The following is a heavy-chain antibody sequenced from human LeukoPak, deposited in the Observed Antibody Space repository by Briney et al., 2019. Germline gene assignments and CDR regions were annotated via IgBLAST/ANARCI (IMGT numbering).Heavy chain of an antibody. J-gene: IGHJ4*02. CDR2: ISDDGRRK. Sequence: GGSLRLSCAASGFSFISYGMHWVRQAPGKGLEWVGVISDDGRRKDYADSVRGRFTISRDNSKDTLYLQMNSLRAEDTAVYYCAKRPSDYGDYVSYFDYWGQGTLVTVSS. D-gene: IGHD4-17*01. CDR1: GFSFISYG. CDR3: AKRPSDYGDYVSYFDY. V-gene: IGHV3-30*18.